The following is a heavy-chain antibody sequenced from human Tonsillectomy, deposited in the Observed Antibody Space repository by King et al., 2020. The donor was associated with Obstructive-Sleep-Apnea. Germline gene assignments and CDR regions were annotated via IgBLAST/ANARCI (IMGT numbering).Heavy chain of an antibody. D-gene: IGHD1-26*01. CDR3: ARGGGSPPFDY. V-gene: IGHV4-59*01. CDR2: IYYSGST. Sequence: VQLQESGPGLVKPSETLSLTCTVSGGSISSYYWSWIRQPPGKGLEWIGYIYYSGSTNYNPSLKSRVTISVDTSKNHFSLRLSPVTAADTAVFYCARGGGSPPFDYWGQGTLVTVSS. CDR1: GGSISSYY. J-gene: IGHJ4*02.